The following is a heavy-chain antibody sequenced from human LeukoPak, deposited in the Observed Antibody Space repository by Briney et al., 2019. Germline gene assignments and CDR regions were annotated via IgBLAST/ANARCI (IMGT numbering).Heavy chain of an antibody. V-gene: IGHV4-59*01. CDR1: GGSIANYY. CDR2: IHNSGDI. J-gene: IGHJ4*02. Sequence: SETLSLTCTVSGGSIANYYWSWIRQPPGKGLEWIGNIHNSGDIKYNPSLKSRVTISVDTSKNHFPLNLTSVTAADTAVYYCVRDSGGDGYRRFDYWGQGTLVTVSS. CDR3: VRDSGGDGYRRFDY. D-gene: IGHD5-24*01.